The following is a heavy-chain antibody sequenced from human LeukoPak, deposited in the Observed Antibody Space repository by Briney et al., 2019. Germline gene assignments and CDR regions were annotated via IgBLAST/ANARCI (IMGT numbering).Heavy chain of an antibody. CDR2: IYYSGST. Sequence: PSETLSLTCTVSGGSISSYYWGWIRQPPGKGLEWIGYIYYSGSTNYNPSLKSRVTISVDTSKNQFSLKLSSVTAADTAVYYCAGTTVTTRDAFDIWGQGTMVTVSS. CDR1: GGSISSYY. D-gene: IGHD4-17*01. CDR3: AGTTVTTRDAFDI. J-gene: IGHJ3*02. V-gene: IGHV4-59*01.